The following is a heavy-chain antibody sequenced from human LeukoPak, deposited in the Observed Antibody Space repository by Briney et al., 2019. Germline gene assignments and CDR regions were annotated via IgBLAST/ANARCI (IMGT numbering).Heavy chain of an antibody. CDR2: ISNSGGST. CDR1: GFTFSSYV. CDR3: ARGPYSSGYYSFDY. D-gene: IGHD3-22*01. V-gene: IGHV3-23*01. J-gene: IGHJ4*02. Sequence: GGSLRLSCAASGFTFSSYVMSWVRQAPGKGLEWVSSISNSGGSTYYADSVKGRFTISRDNSKNTLYLQMNSLRAEDTAVYYCARGPYSSGYYSFDYWGQGTLVTVSS.